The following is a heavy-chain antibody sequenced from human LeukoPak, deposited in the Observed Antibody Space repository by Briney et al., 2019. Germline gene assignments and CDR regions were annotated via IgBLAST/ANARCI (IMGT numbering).Heavy chain of an antibody. J-gene: IGHJ6*02. CDR2: IKTGGSVT. CDR1: GFTFSNHW. Sequence: GGSLRLSCAASGFTFSNHWIHWVRQAPGKGLVWVSRIKTGGSVTNYADSVEGRFTISRDTAKNTVYLQMNSLRVEETAIYYCARGISMDVWGQGTTVTVPS. CDR3: ARGISMDV. V-gene: IGHV3-74*01.